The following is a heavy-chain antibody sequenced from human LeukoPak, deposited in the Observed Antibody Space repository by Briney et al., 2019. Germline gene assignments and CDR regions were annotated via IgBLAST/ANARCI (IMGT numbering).Heavy chain of an antibody. CDR2: IRHDGTKN. J-gene: IGHJ3*02. CDR3: AKVRLLGALDDAFDI. V-gene: IGHV3-30*02. CDR1: GFTFSSFW. Sequence: GGSLRLSCAASGFTFSSFWMDWVRQAPGRGLEWVSFIRHDGTKNYYLQSVRGRFTISRDNSKSTLYLQMNSLRPEDTAVYYCAKVRLLGALDDAFDIWGQGTMVTVSS. D-gene: IGHD3-16*01.